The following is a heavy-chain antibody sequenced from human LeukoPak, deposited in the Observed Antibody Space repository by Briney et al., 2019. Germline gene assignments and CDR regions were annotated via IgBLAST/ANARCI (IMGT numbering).Heavy chain of an antibody. J-gene: IGHJ3*02. CDR3: ASAYYDILTGYGAFDI. V-gene: IGHV3-11*06. Sequence: GSLRLSCAASGFTFSDYYMSWIRQAPGKGLEWVSYISSSSSYTNYADSVKGRFTISRDNAKNSLYLQMNSLRAEDTAVYYCASAYYDILTGYGAFDIWGQGTMVTVSS. CDR2: ISSSSSYT. D-gene: IGHD3-9*01. CDR1: GFTFSDYY.